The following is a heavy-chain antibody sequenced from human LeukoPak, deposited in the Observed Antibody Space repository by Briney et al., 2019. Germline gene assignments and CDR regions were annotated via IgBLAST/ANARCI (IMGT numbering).Heavy chain of an antibody. D-gene: IGHD7-27*01. V-gene: IGHV1-2*02. CDR3: ASSYKTGTDAFDI. Sequence: GASVKVSCKASGYTFTGYYVYWVRQAPGQGLERMGWINPNSGDTNYAQKFQGRVTMTRDTSISTAYMDLSRLRSDDTAVYYCASSYKTGTDAFDIWGQGTMVTVSS. CDR2: INPNSGDT. CDR1: GYTFTGYY. J-gene: IGHJ3*02.